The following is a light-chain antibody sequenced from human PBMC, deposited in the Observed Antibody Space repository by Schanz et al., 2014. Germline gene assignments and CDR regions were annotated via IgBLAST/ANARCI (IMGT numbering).Light chain of an antibody. CDR3: QESRNTPL. Sequence: IVLTQSPGSLSLSPGESATLSCRASQRLTSYLAWYQQKPGQAPRLLIYGASTRATGIPARFSGSGSGTEFTLTISSLQPEDVATYYCQESRNTPLFGGGTKVEIK. CDR2: GAS. V-gene: IGKV3-11*01. CDR1: QRLTSY. J-gene: IGKJ4*01.